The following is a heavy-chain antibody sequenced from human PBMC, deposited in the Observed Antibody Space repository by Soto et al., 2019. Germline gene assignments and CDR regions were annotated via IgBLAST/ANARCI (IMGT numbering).Heavy chain of an antibody. CDR1: GFTFSNAW. CDR3: TTGYCTNGVCYGYYYGMDV. CDR2: IKSKTDGGTT. J-gene: IGHJ6*02. Sequence: GGSLRLSCAASGFTFSNAWMSWVRQAPGKGLEWVGRIKSKTDGGTTDYAAPVKGRFTISRDDSKNTLYLQMNSLKTEDTAVYYCTTGYCTNGVCYGYYYGMDVWGQGTTVTVSS. V-gene: IGHV3-15*01. D-gene: IGHD2-8*01.